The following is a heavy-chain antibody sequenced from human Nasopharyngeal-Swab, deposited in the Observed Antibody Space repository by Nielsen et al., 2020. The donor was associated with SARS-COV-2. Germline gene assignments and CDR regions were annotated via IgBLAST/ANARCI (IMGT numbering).Heavy chain of an antibody. V-gene: IGHV3-23*01. CDR3: AKPTLPPWIQLWLPLYYYYGMDV. D-gene: IGHD5-18*01. CDR2: ISGSGGST. CDR1: GFTFSSTA. J-gene: IGHJ6*02. Sequence: GGSLRLSCAASGFTFSSTAMSWVRQAPGKGLEWVSAISGSGGSTYYADFVKGRFTISRNNSKNTLYLQMNSLRAEDTAVYYCAKPTLPPWIQLWLPLYYYYGMDVWGQGTTVTVSS.